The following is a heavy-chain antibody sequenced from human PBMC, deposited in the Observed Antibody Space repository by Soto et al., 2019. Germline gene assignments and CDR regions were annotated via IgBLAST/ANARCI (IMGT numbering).Heavy chain of an antibody. CDR2: IIPIFGTA. CDR1: GGTFSSYA. CDR3: ASQQLVTEPDDY. J-gene: IGHJ4*02. Sequence: ASVKVSCKASGGTFSSYAISWVRQAPGQGLEWVGGIIPIFGTANYAQKFQGRVTITADESTSTAYMELSSLRSEDTAVYYCASQQLVTEPDDYWGQGTLVTVSS. D-gene: IGHD6-13*01. V-gene: IGHV1-69*13.